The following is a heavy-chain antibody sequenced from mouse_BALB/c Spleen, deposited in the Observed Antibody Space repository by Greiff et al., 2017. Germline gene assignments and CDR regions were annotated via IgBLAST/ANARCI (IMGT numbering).Heavy chain of an antibody. CDR1: GYTFTSYW. J-gene: IGHJ4*01. CDR3: ARYRYYGSSYYYAMDY. Sequence: VQLQQSGAELAKPGASVKMSCKASGYTFTSYWMHWVKQRPGQGLEWIGYINHSTGYTEYNQKFKDKATLTADKSSSTAYMQLSSLTSEDSAVYYCARYRYYGSSYYYAMDYWGQGTSVTVSS. CDR2: INHSTGYT. V-gene: IGHV1-7*01. D-gene: IGHD1-1*01.